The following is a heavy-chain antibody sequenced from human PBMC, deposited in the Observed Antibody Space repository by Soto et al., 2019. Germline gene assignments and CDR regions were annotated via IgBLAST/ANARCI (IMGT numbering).Heavy chain of an antibody. V-gene: IGHV3-23*01. CDR1: GFTFSDYT. CDR3: AKTVWDSSGSAPSVTLEF. D-gene: IGHD5-12*01. Sequence: EVQLLESGGDLVQPGGSLRLSCAASGFTFSDYTMNWVRQAPGKGLEWVSTISDTTFYADSVKGRFTISRDNSTNLVYMQMNSLRAEDTATYYCAKTVWDSSGSAPSVTLEFWGQGTRVIVPS. CDR2: ISDTT. J-gene: IGHJ4*02.